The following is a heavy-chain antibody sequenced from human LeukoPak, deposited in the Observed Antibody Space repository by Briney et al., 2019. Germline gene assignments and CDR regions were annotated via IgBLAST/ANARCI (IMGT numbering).Heavy chain of an antibody. Sequence: ASVKVSCKASGYTFTGYYMHWVRQAPGQGLEWMGWISPNSGGTNYAQKFQGWVTMTRDTSISTAYMELSRLRSDDTAVYYCARVNSGYELDYWGQGTLVTVSS. J-gene: IGHJ4*02. V-gene: IGHV1-2*04. CDR3: ARVNSGYELDY. CDR1: GYTFTGYY. D-gene: IGHD5-12*01. CDR2: ISPNSGGT.